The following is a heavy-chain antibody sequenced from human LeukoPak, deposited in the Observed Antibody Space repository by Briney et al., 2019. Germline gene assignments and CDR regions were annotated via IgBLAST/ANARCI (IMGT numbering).Heavy chain of an antibody. CDR2: IIPIFGTA. D-gene: IGHD6-19*01. J-gene: IGHJ4*02. CDR1: RGTFSSYA. CDR3: ARVHTSSGWPRADY. Sequence: ASVKVSCKASRGTFSSYAISWVRQAPGQGLEWMGGIIPIFGTANYAQKFQGRVTITADESTSTAYMELSSLRSEDTAVYYCARVHTSSGWPRADYWGQGTLVTVSS. V-gene: IGHV1-69*13.